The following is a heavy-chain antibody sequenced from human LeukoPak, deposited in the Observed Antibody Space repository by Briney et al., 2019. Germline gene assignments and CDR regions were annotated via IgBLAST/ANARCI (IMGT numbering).Heavy chain of an antibody. D-gene: IGHD4-11*01. CDR1: GGSISSGGYY. CDR3: ARDLVSNPTVTTGALDY. V-gene: IGHV4-30-2*01. CDR2: IYHSGST. J-gene: IGHJ4*02. Sequence: SETLSLTCTVSGGSISSGGYYWSWIRQPPGKGLEWIGYIYHSGSTYYNPSLKSRVTISVDRSKNQFSLKLSSVTAADTAVYYCARDLVSNPTVTTGALDYWGQGTLVTVSS.